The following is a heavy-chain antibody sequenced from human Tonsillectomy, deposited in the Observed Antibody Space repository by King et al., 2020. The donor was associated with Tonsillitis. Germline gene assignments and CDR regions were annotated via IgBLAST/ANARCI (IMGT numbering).Heavy chain of an antibody. CDR3: AKGPVVDFCSGYYLYYFDY. J-gene: IGHJ4*02. V-gene: IGHV3-23*04. Sequence: VQLVESGGGLVQPGGSLRLSCAASGFTFSRYAMSWVRQAPGKGLEWVSSISGSGGSTYYADSVKGRFTISRDNSKNTLYLQMNSLRAEDTAVYYCAKGPVVDFCSGYYLYYFDYWGQGTLVTVSS. D-gene: IGHD3-3*01. CDR2: ISGSGGST. CDR1: GFTFSRYA.